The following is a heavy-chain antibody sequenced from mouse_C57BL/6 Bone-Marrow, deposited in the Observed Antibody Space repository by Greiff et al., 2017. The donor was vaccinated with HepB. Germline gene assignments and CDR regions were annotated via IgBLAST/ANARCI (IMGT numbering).Heavy chain of an antibody. CDR2: ISSGSSTI. Sequence: EVHLVESGGGLVKPGGSLKLSCAASGFTFSDYGMHWVRQAPEKGLEWVAYISSGSSTIYYADTVKGRFTISRDNAKNTLFLQMTSLRSEDTAMYYCARWNGYYGAYWGQGTLVTVSA. D-gene: IGHD2-3*01. J-gene: IGHJ3*01. CDR1: GFTFSDYG. V-gene: IGHV5-17*01. CDR3: ARWNGYYGAY.